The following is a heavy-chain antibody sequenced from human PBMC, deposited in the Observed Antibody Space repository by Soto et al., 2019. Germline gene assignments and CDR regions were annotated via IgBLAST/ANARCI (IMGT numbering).Heavy chain of an antibody. Sequence: TSETLSLTCSVSNGSISSGGCSWSLVGQPPGKGLEWIGYIYQSGSTYYNPPLKSRVTISVDRSKNKFSLKLSSVTAADTAVYYCARDSAVYGMDVWGQGTTVTVSS. CDR3: ARDSAVYGMDV. V-gene: IGHV4-30-2*01. CDR2: IYQSGST. J-gene: IGHJ6*02. CDR1: NGSISSGGCS.